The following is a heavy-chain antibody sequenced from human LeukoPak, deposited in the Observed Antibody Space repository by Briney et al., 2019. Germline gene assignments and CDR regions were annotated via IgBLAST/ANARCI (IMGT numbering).Heavy chain of an antibody. V-gene: IGHV4-38-2*01. Sequence: PSETLSLTCAVSGYSISSGYYWGWIRQPPGKGLEWIGSIYHSGSTYYNPSLKSRVTISVDTSKNQFSLKLSSVTAADTAVYYCARFALRGYWGQGTLVTVSS. CDR2: IYHSGST. D-gene: IGHD3-10*01. CDR1: GYSISSGYY. CDR3: ARFALRGY. J-gene: IGHJ4*02.